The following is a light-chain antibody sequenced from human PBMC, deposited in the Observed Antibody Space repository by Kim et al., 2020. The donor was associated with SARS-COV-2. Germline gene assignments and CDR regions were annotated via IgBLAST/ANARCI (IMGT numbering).Light chain of an antibody. CDR3: AAWDDSLNGLV. Sequence: GQRVTISCSGSSSNIGSNNVNWYQQRPGTAPQLLVYSHDRRPSGVPDRFSDSRSGTSASLAISGLQSEDEADYYCAAWDDSLNGLVFGTGTRFTVL. CDR2: SHD. J-gene: IGLJ1*01. CDR1: SSNIGSNN. V-gene: IGLV1-44*01.